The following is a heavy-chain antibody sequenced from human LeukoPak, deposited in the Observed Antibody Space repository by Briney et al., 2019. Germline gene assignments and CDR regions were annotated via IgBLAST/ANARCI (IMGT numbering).Heavy chain of an antibody. V-gene: IGHV3-7*01. Sequence: GGSLRLPCAASGFTFSSFWMSWIRQAPGKGLEWVANIKEDGREKYYVDSVKGRFTISRDNARNSLYLQMNNLKAEDTAMYYCVRFMRGTIGGDNWGQGTLVTVSA. D-gene: IGHD3-16*01. J-gene: IGHJ4*02. CDR1: GFTFSSFW. CDR3: VRFMRGTIGGDN. CDR2: IKEDGREK.